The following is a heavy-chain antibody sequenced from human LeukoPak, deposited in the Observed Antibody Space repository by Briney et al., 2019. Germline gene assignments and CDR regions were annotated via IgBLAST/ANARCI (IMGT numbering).Heavy chain of an antibody. V-gene: IGHV4-38-2*02. D-gene: IGHD3-10*01. J-gene: IGHJ4*02. CDR3: ARDTGDYYGSGSYGRDY. Sequence: PSETLSLTCTVSNYSISTDYYWGWIRQPPGKGLEWIGTMYHSGSTYYNPSLKSRVTISVDTSKDQFSLKLSSVTAADTAVYYCARDTGDYYGSGSYGRDYWGQGTLVTVSS. CDR2: MYHSGST. CDR1: NYSISTDYY.